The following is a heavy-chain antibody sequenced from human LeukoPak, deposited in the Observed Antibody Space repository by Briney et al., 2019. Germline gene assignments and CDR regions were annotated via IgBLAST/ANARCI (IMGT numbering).Heavy chain of an antibody. Sequence: SETLSLTCTVSGGSISSYYWSWIRQPPGKGLEWIGYIYTSGSTNYNPSLKSRVTISVDTSKNQFSLKPSSVTAADTAVYYCARLGPIYDSSGYFPRWGQGTLVTVSS. CDR3: ARLGPIYDSSGYFPR. D-gene: IGHD3-22*01. J-gene: IGHJ4*02. CDR1: GGSISSYY. CDR2: IYTSGST. V-gene: IGHV4-4*09.